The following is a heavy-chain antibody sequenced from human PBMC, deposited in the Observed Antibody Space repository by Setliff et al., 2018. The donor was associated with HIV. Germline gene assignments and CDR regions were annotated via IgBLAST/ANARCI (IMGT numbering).Heavy chain of an antibody. J-gene: IGHJ6*03. CDR3: ARGSRQLTIFGVVFKTNYYFMDV. CDR2: ISHSGTT. Sequence: PSETLSLTCGVSSYSIDSGYFWGWIRQPPGKGLEWIGSISHSGTTYYDPSLKSRVTISVDTSKNQFSLKVRSVTAADTAVYYCARGSRQLTIFGVVFKTNYYFMDVWGKGTAVTVSS. D-gene: IGHD3-3*01. CDR1: SYSIDSGYF. V-gene: IGHV4-38-2*01.